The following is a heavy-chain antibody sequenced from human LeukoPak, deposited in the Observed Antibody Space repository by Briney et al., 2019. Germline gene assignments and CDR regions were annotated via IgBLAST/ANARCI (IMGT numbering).Heavy chain of an antibody. V-gene: IGHV4-39*02. CDR1: GGSLSSTSYY. D-gene: IGHD2-2*01. CDR2: NYHSGKT. CDR3: ARLSWSTSYFAS. Sequence: SETLSLTCAVSGGSLSSTSYYWGWVRQPPGKGLEWIGTNYHSGKTYYNPSIQSRVIMSVDTSENSFSLRLNYVTAAETAVYYCARLSWSTSYFASWGQGNQVTVSS. J-gene: IGHJ4*02.